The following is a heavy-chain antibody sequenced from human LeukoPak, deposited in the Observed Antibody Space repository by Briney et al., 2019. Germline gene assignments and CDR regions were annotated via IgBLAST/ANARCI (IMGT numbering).Heavy chain of an antibody. V-gene: IGHV4-34*01. CDR2: INHSEST. Sequence: ASETLSLTCAVYGGSFSGYYWSWIRQPPGKGLEWIGEINHSESTNYNPSLKSRVNISVDTSKNEGSLKLRSVTAADKAVYYCARGLGIVVVPAAIRFNPLGQYGMDVWGQGTTVTVSS. D-gene: IGHD2-2*02. CDR1: GGSFSGYY. J-gene: IGHJ6*02. CDR3: ARGLGIVVVPAAIRFNPLGQYGMDV.